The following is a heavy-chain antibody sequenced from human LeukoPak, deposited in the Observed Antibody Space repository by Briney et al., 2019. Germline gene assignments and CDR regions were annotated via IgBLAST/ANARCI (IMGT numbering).Heavy chain of an antibody. CDR1: GYTFTSYG. V-gene: IGHV1-18*01. CDR2: ISAYNGNT. J-gene: IGHJ4*02. CDR3: ASTPLWFGELPPPD. Sequence: ASVKVSCKASGYTFTSYGISWVRQAPGQGLEWMGWISAYNGNTNYAQKLQGRVTMTTDTSTSTAYMELSRLRSDDTAVYYCASTPLWFGELPPPDWGQGTLVTVSS. D-gene: IGHD3-10*01.